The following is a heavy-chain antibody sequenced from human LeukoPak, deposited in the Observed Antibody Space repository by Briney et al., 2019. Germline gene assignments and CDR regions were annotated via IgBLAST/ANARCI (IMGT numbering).Heavy chain of an antibody. Sequence: SETLSLTCTVSGGSISSYYWSWIRQPPGKGLECIGYIYYSGSTNYNPSLKSRVTISVDTSKNQFSLKLSSVTAADTAVYYCATLYCSSTSCYPGDAFDISGQGTMVTVSS. CDR3: ATLYCSSTSCYPGDAFDI. CDR1: GGSISSYY. V-gene: IGHV4-59*12. CDR2: IYYSGST. D-gene: IGHD2-2*01. J-gene: IGHJ3*02.